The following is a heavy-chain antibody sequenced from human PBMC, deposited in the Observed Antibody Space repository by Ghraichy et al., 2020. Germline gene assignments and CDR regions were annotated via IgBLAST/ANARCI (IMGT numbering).Heavy chain of an antibody. D-gene: IGHD2-2*02. CDR2: ISYDGSNK. Sequence: GGSLRLSCAASGFTFSSYAMHWVRQAPGKGLEWVAVISYDGSNKYYADSVKGRFTISRDNSKNTLYLQMNSLRAEDTAVYYCDCSSTSCYSKAYYYGMDVWGQGTTVTVSS. CDR1: GFTFSSYA. CDR3: DCSSTSCYSKAYYYGMDV. V-gene: IGHV3-30-3*01. J-gene: IGHJ6*02.